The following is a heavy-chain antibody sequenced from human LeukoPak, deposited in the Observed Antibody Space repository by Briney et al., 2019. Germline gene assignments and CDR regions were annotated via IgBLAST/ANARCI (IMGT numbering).Heavy chain of an antibody. CDR2: ISGSGVTT. D-gene: IGHD6-19*01. V-gene: IGHV3-23*01. Sequence: GGSLRLSCAASGFTFSKLAMSWVRQAPGKGLEWVSSISGSGVTTYYADSLKGRFTISRDSSKNTLYLQMNSLRVEDTAVYHCAKGAVAGTNRELHAWGIGTTVTVSS. CDR1: GFTFSKLA. J-gene: IGHJ6*04. CDR3: AKGAVAGTNRELHA.